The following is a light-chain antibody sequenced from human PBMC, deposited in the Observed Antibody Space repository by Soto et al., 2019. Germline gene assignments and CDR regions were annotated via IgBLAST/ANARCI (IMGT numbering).Light chain of an antibody. Sequence: QLVLTQPPSVSGAPGQRVTISCTGSSSNIGAGYDVHWYQQLPGTPPKLLIYGNSNRPSGVPDRFSGSKSGTSASLAITGLQAEDEADYYCQSYDSSLSGSYVFGTGTKLTVL. CDR3: QSYDSSLSGSYV. V-gene: IGLV1-40*01. CDR1: SSNIGAGYD. J-gene: IGLJ1*01. CDR2: GNS.